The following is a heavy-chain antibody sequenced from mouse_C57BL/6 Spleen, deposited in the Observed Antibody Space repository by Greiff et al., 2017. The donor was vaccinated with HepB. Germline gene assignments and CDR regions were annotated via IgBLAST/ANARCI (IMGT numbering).Heavy chain of an antibody. V-gene: IGHV5-16*01. D-gene: IGHD4-1*01. CDR2: INYDGSST. Sequence: DVKLVESEGGLVQPGSSMKLSCTASGFTFSDYYMAWVRQVPEKGLEWVANINYDGSSTYYLDSLKSRFIISRDNAKNILYLQMSSLKSEDTATYYCARARTGTGYFDVWGTGTTVTVSS. CDR3: ARARTGTGYFDV. CDR1: GFTFSDYY. J-gene: IGHJ1*03.